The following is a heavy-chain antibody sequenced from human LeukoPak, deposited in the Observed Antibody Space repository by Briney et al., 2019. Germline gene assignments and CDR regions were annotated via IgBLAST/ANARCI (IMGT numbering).Heavy chain of an antibody. J-gene: IGHJ4*02. V-gene: IGHV3-48*03. CDR3: ARDYAGLFDY. Sequence: GGSLRLSCVASGFTFSNYEMNWVRQAPGKGLEFVSYMSSSGSTIYYADSVKGRLTISRDNARNSLYLQMNSLRAEDTAIYYCARDYAGLFDYWGQGTLVTVSS. D-gene: IGHD3-10*01. CDR2: MSSSGSTI. CDR1: GFTFSNYE.